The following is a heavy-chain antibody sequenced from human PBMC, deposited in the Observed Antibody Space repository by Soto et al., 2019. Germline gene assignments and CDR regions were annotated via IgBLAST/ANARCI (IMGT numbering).Heavy chain of an antibody. D-gene: IGHD4-17*01. CDR2: IYYSGST. CDR3: ARYRTSDYGDLSD. J-gene: IGHJ4*02. CDR1: GGSISSYY. V-gene: IGHV4-59*01. Sequence: SETLSLTCTVSGGSISSYYWSWIRQPPGKGLEWIGYIYYSGSTNYNPSLKSRVTISVDTSKNQFSLKLSSVTAADTAVYYCARYRTSDYGDLSDWGQGTLVTVSS.